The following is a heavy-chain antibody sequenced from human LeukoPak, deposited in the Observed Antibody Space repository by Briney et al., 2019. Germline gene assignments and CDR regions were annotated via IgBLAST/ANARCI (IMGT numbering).Heavy chain of an antibody. CDR3: ARGPLPYCSDGSCHSWFRFDY. D-gene: IGHD2-15*01. V-gene: IGHV1-8*01. CDR1: GYIFTSYD. Sequence: ASVKVSCKASGYIFTSYDINWVRQATGQGLEWMGWMNPYSGNTGYAQKFQGRVTMTGDISKGTAYMELSSLGSEDTAVYYCARGPLPYCSDGSCHSWFRFDYWGQGALVTVSS. J-gene: IGHJ4*02. CDR2: MNPYSGNT.